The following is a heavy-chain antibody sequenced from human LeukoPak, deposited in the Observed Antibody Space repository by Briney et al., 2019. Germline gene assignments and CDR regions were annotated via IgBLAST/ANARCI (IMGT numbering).Heavy chain of an antibody. J-gene: IGHJ6*03. CDR3: AREVSVGYSYYMDV. Sequence: GGSLRLSCAASGFTFSTYNMNWVRQAPGKGLEWVSYISSSSSTIYYADSVKGRFTISRDNAKNSLYLQMNSLRAEDTALYYCAREVSVGYSYYMDVWGKGTTVTISS. V-gene: IGHV3-48*01. D-gene: IGHD2-2*01. CDR1: GFTFSTYN. CDR2: ISSSSSTI.